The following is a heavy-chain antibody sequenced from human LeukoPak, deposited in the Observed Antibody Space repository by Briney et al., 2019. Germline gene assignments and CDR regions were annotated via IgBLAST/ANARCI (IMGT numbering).Heavy chain of an antibody. J-gene: IGHJ3*02. CDR3: ARDKRITIFGVVISTPDAFDI. D-gene: IGHD3-3*01. Sequence: ASVNVSCKASGYTFTGYYMHWVRQAPGQGLEWMGWINPNSGGTNYAQKFQGRVAMTRDTSISTAYMEPSRLRSDDTAVYYCARDKRITIFGVVISTPDAFDIWGQGTMVTVSS. CDR2: INPNSGGT. V-gene: IGHV1-2*02. CDR1: GYTFTGYY.